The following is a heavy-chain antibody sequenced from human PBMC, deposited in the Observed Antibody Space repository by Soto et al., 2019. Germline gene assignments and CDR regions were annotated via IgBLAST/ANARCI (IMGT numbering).Heavy chain of an antibody. J-gene: IGHJ4*02. CDR1: GFTFSSYA. CDR2: ISYDGSNK. Sequence: GGSLRLSCAASGFTFSSYAMHWVRQAPGKGLEWVAVISYDGSNKYYADSVKGRFTISRDNSKNTLYLQMNSLRAEDTAVYYCAREVTGTISPLCHWGQGTLVTVSS. CDR3: AREVTGTISPLCH. D-gene: IGHD1-7*01. V-gene: IGHV3-30-3*01.